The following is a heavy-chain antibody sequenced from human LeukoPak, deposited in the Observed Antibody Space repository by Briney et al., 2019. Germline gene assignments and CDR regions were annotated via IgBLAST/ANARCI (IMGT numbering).Heavy chain of an antibody. CDR2: ISYDGSNK. CDR3: AKDGGYYDSSGYFQH. V-gene: IGHV3-30*18. J-gene: IGHJ1*01. D-gene: IGHD3-22*01. CDR1: GFTFSSYG. Sequence: GRSLRLSCAASGFTFSSYGMHWVRQAPGKGLEWVAVISYDGSNKYYADSVKGRFTISRDNSKNTLYLQMNSLRAEDTAVYYCAKDGGYYDSSGYFQHWGQGTLVTVPS.